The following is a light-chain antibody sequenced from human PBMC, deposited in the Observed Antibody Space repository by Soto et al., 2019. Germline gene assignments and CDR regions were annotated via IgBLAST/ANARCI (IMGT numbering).Light chain of an antibody. J-gene: IGLJ3*02. CDR3: VLYMGSGTSV. CDR2: STN. Sequence: QTVVTQEPSFSVSRGGTVTLTCGLSSGSVSTHYYPSWYQQTPGQAPRTLIYSTNTRSSGVPHRFSGSILGNKAALTITGAQADDESDYYCVLYMGSGTSVFGGGTKLTVL. CDR1: SGSVSTHYY. V-gene: IGLV8-61*01.